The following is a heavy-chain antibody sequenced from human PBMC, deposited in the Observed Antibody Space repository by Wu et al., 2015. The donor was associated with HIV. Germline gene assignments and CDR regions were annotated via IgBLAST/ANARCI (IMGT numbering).Heavy chain of an antibody. J-gene: IGHJ4*02. CDR2: INPSGGST. Sequence: QVQLVQSGAEVKKPGASVKVSCKASGYTFTSYYMHWVRQAPGQGLEWMGIINPSGGSTSYAQKFQGRVTMTRDTSTSTVYMELSSLRSEDTAVYYCARGGGSDWSVGYYFDYWGQGTLVTVSS. D-gene: IGHD6-19*01. CDR3: ARGGGSDWSVGYYFDY. V-gene: IGHV1-46*01. CDR1: GYTFTSYY.